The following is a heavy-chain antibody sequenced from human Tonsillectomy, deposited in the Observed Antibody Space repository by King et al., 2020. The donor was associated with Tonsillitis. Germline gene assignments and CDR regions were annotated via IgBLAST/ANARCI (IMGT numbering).Heavy chain of an antibody. D-gene: IGHD6-13*01. Sequence: QLQESGPGLVKPSETLSLTCTVSGGSISSYYWSWIRPAGKGLEWIGRIYTSGSTNYNPSLKSRVTMSVDTSKNQFSLKLSSVTAADTAVYSCAREAAAATGDCFDPWGQGTLVTVSS. J-gene: IGHJ5*02. CDR1: GGSISSYY. CDR2: IYTSGST. V-gene: IGHV4-4*07. CDR3: AREAAAATGDCFDP.